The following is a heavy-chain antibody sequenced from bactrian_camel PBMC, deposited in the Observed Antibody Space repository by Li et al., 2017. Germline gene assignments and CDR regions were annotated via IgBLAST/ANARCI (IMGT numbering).Heavy chain of an antibody. V-gene: IGHV3S53*01. CDR3: AAKFTGACALTGDYNY. J-gene: IGHJ4*01. CDR2: QLVGGTT. D-gene: IGHD7*01. CDR1: GSLDGTNC. Sequence: QLVESGGGSVQAGGSLRLSCEVSGSLDGTNCIGWFRQAPGKQREGVALQLVGGTTYIIDSVKGRFSLSNDNDRNTMYLQMNSLKPEDTAMYYCAAKFTGACALTGDYNYWGRGTQVTVS.